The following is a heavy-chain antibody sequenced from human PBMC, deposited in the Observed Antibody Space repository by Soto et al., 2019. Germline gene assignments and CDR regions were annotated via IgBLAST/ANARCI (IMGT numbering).Heavy chain of an antibody. Sequence: QVQLVQSGAEVKKPGSSVKVSCKASGGTFSSYAISWVRQAPGQGLEWMGGIIPIFGTANYAQKFQGRVTITADESTSTAYMELSSLRSDDTAVYYCARHSCCSTPNYYYGMDVWGQGTTVTVSS. J-gene: IGHJ6*02. D-gene: IGHD2-15*01. CDR1: GGTFSSYA. V-gene: IGHV1-69*12. CDR2: IIPIFGTA. CDR3: ARHSCCSTPNYYYGMDV.